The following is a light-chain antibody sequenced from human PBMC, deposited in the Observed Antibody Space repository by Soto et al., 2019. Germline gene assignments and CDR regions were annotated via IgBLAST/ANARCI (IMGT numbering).Light chain of an antibody. CDR2: GAS. V-gene: IGKV3-20*01. Sequence: EIVLSQSPGTLSLSPGERTTLSCRASQSVTRSFLAWYQQKPGQAPRLLIYGASSRATGIPDRFSGSGSGTDFILTISRLEPEDSVVYYCQQYGSSPVTFGQGTKMEIK. CDR1: QSVTRSF. CDR3: QQYGSSPVT. J-gene: IGKJ2*01.